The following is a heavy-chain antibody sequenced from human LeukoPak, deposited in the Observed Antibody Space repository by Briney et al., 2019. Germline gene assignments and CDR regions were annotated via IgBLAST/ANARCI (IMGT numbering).Heavy chain of an antibody. CDR3: AKDELPYSSSWPLDD. J-gene: IGHJ4*02. CDR2: IRYHGNDR. V-gene: IGHV3-30*02. CDR1: GFTFSSYG. D-gene: IGHD2-2*01. Sequence: GGSLRLSCAASGFTFSSYGMHWVRQAPGKGLEWVAFIRYHGNDRYYADSVKGRFSISGDRSKNTIFLQMNSLRVEDTAVYFCAKDELPYSSSWPLDDWGQGALVTVSS.